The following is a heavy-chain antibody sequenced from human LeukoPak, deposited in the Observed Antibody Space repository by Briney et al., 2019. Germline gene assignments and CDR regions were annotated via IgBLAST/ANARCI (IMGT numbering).Heavy chain of an antibody. V-gene: IGHV3-53*01. CDR3: AKVPSSGWYGSSYFDY. CDR2: IYSGGSP. J-gene: IGHJ4*02. D-gene: IGHD6-19*01. Sequence: SGGSLRLSCAASGFIVSSNYMSWVRQAPGKGLEWVSVIYSGGSPYYADSVKGRFTISRDNSKNTLYLQMNSLRAEDTAVYYCAKVPSSGWYGSSYFDYWGQGTLVTVSS. CDR1: GFIVSSNY.